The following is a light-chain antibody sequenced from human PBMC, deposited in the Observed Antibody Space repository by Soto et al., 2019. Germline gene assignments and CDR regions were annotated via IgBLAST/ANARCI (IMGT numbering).Light chain of an antibody. CDR1: QSVSSSY. V-gene: IGKV3D-20*02. J-gene: IGKJ1*01. Sequence: EIVLTQSPGTLSLSPGERATLSCRASQSVSSSYLAWYQQKPGQAPRLLMYGVSTRATGIPARFSGSGSGTDFTLTISSLEPEDFAIYYCQQRQYWPPITFGQGTKVDI. CDR3: QQRQYWPPIT. CDR2: GVS.